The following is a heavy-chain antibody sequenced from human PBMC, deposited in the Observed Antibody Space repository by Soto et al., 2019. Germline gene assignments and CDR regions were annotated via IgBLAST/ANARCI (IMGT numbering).Heavy chain of an antibody. Sequence: GGSLRLSCAASGCTFIDYYMTWILQDPGKGLEYVSWISSSGGSTYYADSVKGRFTISRDNSKNTLYLQMNSLRAEDTAVYYCAKELSGSYHGAFDIWGQGTMVTVSS. D-gene: IGHD1-26*01. CDR2: ISSSGGST. CDR1: GCTFIDYY. J-gene: IGHJ3*02. V-gene: IGHV3-23*01. CDR3: AKELSGSYHGAFDI.